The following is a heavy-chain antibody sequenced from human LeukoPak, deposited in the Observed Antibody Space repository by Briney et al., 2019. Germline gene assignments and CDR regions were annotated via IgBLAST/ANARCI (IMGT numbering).Heavy chain of an antibody. CDR1: GFTFSNYS. Sequence: PGGSLRLSCAASGFTFSNYSVNWVRQAPGKGLEWVSSINGDGRNIYYADSLRGRFTISRDNAKNSLYLQMNSLRAEDTAVYYCARGSGGAGPFDYWGQGTLVTVSS. D-gene: IGHD1-26*01. CDR2: INGDGRNI. V-gene: IGHV3-21*01. J-gene: IGHJ4*02. CDR3: ARGSGGAGPFDY.